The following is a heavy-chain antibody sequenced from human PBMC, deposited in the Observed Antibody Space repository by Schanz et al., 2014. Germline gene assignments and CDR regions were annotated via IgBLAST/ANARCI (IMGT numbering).Heavy chain of an antibody. Sequence: EVQLVESGGGLVQPGRSLRLSCAASGFPFNEYGMLWVRQAPGKGLEWVSSISWNSGSIDYADSVKGRFTISRDNAKNSLYLQMNRLRAEDTALYYYARDTAQSCIGPSCFEYFQHWGQGALVTVSS. V-gene: IGHV3-9*01. J-gene: IGHJ1*01. D-gene: IGHD2-2*01. CDR2: ISWNSGSI. CDR1: GFPFNEYG. CDR3: ARDTAQSCIGPSCFEYFQH.